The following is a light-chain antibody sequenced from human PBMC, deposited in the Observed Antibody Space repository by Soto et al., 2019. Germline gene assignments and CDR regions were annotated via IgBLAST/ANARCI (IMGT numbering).Light chain of an antibody. CDR1: QSVSSY. J-gene: IGKJ4*01. CDR2: GAS. CDR3: KQSRSFPLT. V-gene: IGKV3-11*01. Sequence: EIVLTQSPATLSLSPGERATLSCRASQSVSSYLAWYQQKPGQAPRLLIYGASSRATGIPDRFSGSGSGTDFTLTISSLQPEDFATYYCKQSRSFPLTFGGGTKVDI.